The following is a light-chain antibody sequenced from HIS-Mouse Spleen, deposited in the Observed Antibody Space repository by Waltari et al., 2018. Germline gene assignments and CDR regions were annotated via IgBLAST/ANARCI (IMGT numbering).Light chain of an antibody. CDR1: NIGSKS. Sequence: SYVLTQPPSVSVAPGKTARITCWGNNIGSKSVHWYQQKPGQAPVLVGYDDSDRPSGIPERFSGSNSGNTATLTISRVEAGDEADYYCQVWDSSSDHVVFGGGTKLTVL. J-gene: IGLJ2*01. V-gene: IGLV3-21*03. CDR3: QVWDSSSDHVV. CDR2: DDS.